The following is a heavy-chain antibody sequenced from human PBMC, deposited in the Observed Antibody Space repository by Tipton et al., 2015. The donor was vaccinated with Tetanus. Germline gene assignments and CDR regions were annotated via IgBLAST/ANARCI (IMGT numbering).Heavy chain of an antibody. CDR2: ISPDSGAT. J-gene: IGHJ5*02. CDR3: LREGVPLYAEGVGP. V-gene: IGHV1-2*02. D-gene: IGHD2-2*02. Sequence: QSGAEVKVPGASVKVSCKASGYSFNDYYVHWLRQAPGQGLEWMGRISPDSGATSYPQEFQGRVTVTRDTSSSTAYMELSSLTSDDTAVHYCLREGVPLYAEGVGPWGQGTLVTVSS. CDR1: GYSFNDYY.